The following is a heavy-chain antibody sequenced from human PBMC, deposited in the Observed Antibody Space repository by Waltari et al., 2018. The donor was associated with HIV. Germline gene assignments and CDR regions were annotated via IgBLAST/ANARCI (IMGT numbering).Heavy chain of an antibody. CDR1: GFSASRYW. Sequence: EVQLVQSGGGLVQPGGSRRLSCAASGFSASRYWMHWVRQIPGQGLVLVSRINPDGNTINYADSVGGRFTISRDYAKNTLYLQMNSLRDEDTAMYYCVKDMFGEYDYWGQGTLVTVSS. CDR2: INPDGNTI. CDR3: VKDMFGEYDY. D-gene: IGHD3-10*02. J-gene: IGHJ4*02. V-gene: IGHV3-74*01.